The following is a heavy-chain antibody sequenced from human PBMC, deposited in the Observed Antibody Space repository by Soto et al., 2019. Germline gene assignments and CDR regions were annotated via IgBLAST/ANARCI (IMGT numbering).Heavy chain of an antibody. CDR2: IFYSGST. Sequence: PSETLSLTCTVSGGSISSSSYYWGWIRQPPGKGLEWIGCIFYSGSTYYNPSLKSRVTISVDTSKNQFSLKLSSVTAADTAVYYCARFFIRTYYFDYWGQGTLVTVSS. CDR3: ARFFIRTYYFDY. CDR1: GGSISSSSYY. J-gene: IGHJ4*02. D-gene: IGHD3-10*01. V-gene: IGHV4-39*07.